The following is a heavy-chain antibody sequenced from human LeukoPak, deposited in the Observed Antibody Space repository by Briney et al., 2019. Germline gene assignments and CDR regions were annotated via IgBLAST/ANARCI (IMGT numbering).Heavy chain of an antibody. Sequence: PSQTLSLTCTVSGGSISSGGYYWSWIRQHPGKGLEWIGYIYYSGSTYYNPSLKSRVTISVDTSKNQFSLKLSSVTAADTAVYYCARIPRDTAMAIYYYYGMDVWGQGTTVTVSS. J-gene: IGHJ6*02. CDR2: IYYSGST. CDR3: ARIPRDTAMAIYYYYGMDV. D-gene: IGHD5-18*01. CDR1: GGSISSGGYY. V-gene: IGHV4-31*03.